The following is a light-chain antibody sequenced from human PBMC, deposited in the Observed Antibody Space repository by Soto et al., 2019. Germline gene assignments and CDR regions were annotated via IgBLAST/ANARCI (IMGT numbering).Light chain of an antibody. Sequence: QSVLAQPPSASGTPGQTVPISCSGGSSNIKTNGVSWYQQVPGAAPKLLIYSNSQRPSGAPDRFSGSKSGTSASLAISGLQSEDEATYHCSTWDDSLNGLIFGGGTKVTVL. CDR3: STWDDSLNGLI. J-gene: IGLJ2*01. CDR1: SSNIKTNG. V-gene: IGLV1-44*01. CDR2: SNS.